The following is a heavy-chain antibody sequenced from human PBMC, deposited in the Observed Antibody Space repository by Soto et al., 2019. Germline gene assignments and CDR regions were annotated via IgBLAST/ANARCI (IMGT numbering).Heavy chain of an antibody. CDR1: GYSFSFYG. CDR2: INPSDGIR. CDR3: ASYRLRGYDSSGDCS. J-gene: IGHJ4*02. V-gene: IGHV1-18*01. Sequence: ASVNVSCKASGYSFSFYGITWVRPATGQGLEWMGLINPSDGIRNFAQKFEDRVTRTTATSTNTVFLELRSLKSDDTAIYYCASYRLRGYDSSGDCSWGQGTMVTVSS. D-gene: IGHD3-22*01.